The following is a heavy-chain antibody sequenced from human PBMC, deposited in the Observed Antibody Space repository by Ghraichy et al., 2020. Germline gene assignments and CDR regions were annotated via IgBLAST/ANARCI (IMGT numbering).Heavy chain of an antibody. D-gene: IGHD1-26*01. Sequence: GESLNISCAASGFTFSSYAMSWVRQAPGKGLEWVSAISGSGGSTYYADSVKGRFTISRDNSKNTLYLQMNSLRAEDTAVYYCAKDLGGSYYPDAFDIWGQGTMVTVSS. CDR3: AKDLGGSYYPDAFDI. J-gene: IGHJ3*02. CDR1: GFTFSSYA. CDR2: ISGSGGST. V-gene: IGHV3-23*01.